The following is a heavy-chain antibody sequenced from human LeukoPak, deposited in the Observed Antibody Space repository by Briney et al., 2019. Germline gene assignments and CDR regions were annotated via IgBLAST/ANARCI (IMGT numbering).Heavy chain of an antibody. J-gene: IGHJ4*02. CDR2: ISAYNGNT. V-gene: IGHV1-18*01. CDR3: ARDLSPTRFYDYVWGSYRYTPQTPFDY. Sequence: ASVKVSCKASGYTFTGYYMHWVRQAPGQGLEWMGRISAYNGNTNYAQKLQGRVTMTTDTSTSTAYMELRSLRSDDTAVYYCARDLSPTRFYDYVWGSYRYTPQTPFDYWGQGTLVTVSS. D-gene: IGHD3-16*02. CDR1: GYTFTGYY.